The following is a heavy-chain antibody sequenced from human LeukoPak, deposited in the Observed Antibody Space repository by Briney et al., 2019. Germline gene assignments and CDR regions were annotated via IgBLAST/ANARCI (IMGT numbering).Heavy chain of an antibody. J-gene: IGHJ4*02. CDR1: GFTFRNYW. D-gene: IGHD6-13*01. CDR3: ASASSHRIAAGGDY. CDR2: INRGGSSR. Sequence: PGGSLRLSCAASGFTFRNYWMHWVRHAPGKGLVWVSRINRGGSSRNYADSVKGRFTISRHNAKNPLYLQMNSLSAEDTAVYYCASASSHRIAAGGDYWGQGTLVTVSS. V-gene: IGHV3-74*01.